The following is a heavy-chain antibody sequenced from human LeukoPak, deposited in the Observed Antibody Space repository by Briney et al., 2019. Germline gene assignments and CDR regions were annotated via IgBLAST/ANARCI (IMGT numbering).Heavy chain of an antibody. D-gene: IGHD3-22*01. J-gene: IGHJ4*02. CDR2: IYSGGST. V-gene: IGHV3-53*04. CDR3: AKDYYDSSGYSNDY. CDR1: GFTVSSNY. Sequence: AGGSLRLSCAASGFTVSSNYMSWVRQAPGKGLEWVSVIYSGGSTYYADSVKGRFTISRHNSKNTLYLQMNSLRAEDTAVYYCAKDYYDSSGYSNDYWGQGTLVTVSS.